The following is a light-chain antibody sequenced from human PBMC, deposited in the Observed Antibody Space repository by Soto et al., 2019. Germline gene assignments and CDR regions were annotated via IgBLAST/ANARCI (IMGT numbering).Light chain of an antibody. Sequence: DIQMTQSPSSLSASVGDRVTITCRASQSMGTYLNWYQQKAGKAPKIMIYDASSLQSGVPSRFSGSGSGTDFTLTISSLQPEYFATYYCQQTYSTPPNFGPGTKVHIK. V-gene: IGKV1-39*01. CDR2: DAS. CDR3: QQTYSTPPN. CDR1: QSMGTY. J-gene: IGKJ3*01.